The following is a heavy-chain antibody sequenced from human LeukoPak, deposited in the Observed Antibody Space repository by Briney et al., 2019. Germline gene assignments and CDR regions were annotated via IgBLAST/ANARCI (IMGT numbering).Heavy chain of an antibody. CDR3: ARAIAEAGTDS. D-gene: IGHD6-19*01. V-gene: IGHV3-74*01. J-gene: IGHJ4*02. Sequence: GGSLRLSCAATGFTFSSYWMHWVRQAPGKGPVWLARINSDGYSISYADSVKGRFTISRHNAKKTLYLQMNTLRAEDTAMYYCARAIAEAGTDSWGQGTLVTVSS. CDR2: INSDGYSI. CDR1: GFTFSSYW.